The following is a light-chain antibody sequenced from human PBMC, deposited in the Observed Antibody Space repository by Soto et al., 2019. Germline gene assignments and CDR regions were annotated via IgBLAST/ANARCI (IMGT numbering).Light chain of an antibody. CDR2: VNSDGSH. J-gene: IGLJ2*01. CDR3: QTWGTGIRV. Sequence: QPVLTQSPSASASLGASVKLTCTLSSGHSSYTIAWHQQQPEKGPRYLMNVNSDGSHSKGDGIPDRFSGSSSGAERYLTISSLQSEDEADYYCQTWGTGIRVFGGGTQLT. V-gene: IGLV4-69*01. CDR1: SGHSSYT.